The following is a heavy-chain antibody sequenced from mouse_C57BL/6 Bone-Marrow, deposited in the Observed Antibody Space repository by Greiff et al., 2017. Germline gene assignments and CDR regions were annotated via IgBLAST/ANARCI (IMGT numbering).Heavy chain of an antibody. J-gene: IGHJ3*01. D-gene: IGHD1-1*01. Sequence: EVMLVESGEGLVKPGGSLKLSCAASGFTFSSYAMSWVRQTPEKRLEWVAYISSGGDYIYYADTVKGRFTISRDNARNTLYLQMSSLKSEDTAMYYCTREGYGSSYGAYWGQGTLVTVSA. CDR3: TREGYGSSYGAY. CDR1: GFTFSSYA. V-gene: IGHV5-9-1*02. CDR2: ISSGGDYI.